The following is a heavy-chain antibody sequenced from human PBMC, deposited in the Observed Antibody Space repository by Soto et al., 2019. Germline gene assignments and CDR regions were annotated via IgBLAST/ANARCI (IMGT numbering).Heavy chain of an antibody. CDR2: IYYSGST. V-gene: IGHV4-39*01. CDR1: GGSISSSSYY. Sequence: ETLSLTCTVSGGSISSSSYYWGWIRQPPGKGLEWIGSIYYSGSTYYNPSLKSRVTISVDTSKNQFSLKLSSVTAADTAVYYCASGNYYDSSGYYYEMFDYWGQGTLVTVSS. CDR3: ASGNYYDSSGYYYEMFDY. D-gene: IGHD3-22*01. J-gene: IGHJ4*02.